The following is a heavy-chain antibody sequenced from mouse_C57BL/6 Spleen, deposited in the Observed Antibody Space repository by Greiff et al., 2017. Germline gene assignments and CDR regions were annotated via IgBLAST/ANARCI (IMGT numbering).Heavy chain of an antibody. CDR3: ARESDGNGVDY. J-gene: IGHJ2*01. D-gene: IGHD2-1*01. Sequence: EVQLVESGGGLVKPGGSLKLSCAASGFTFSSYAMSWVRQTPEKRLEWVATISAGGSYTYYPDNVKGRFTISRDNAKNNLYLQMSHLKSEDTAMYYCARESDGNGVDYWGQGTTLTVSS. CDR2: ISAGGSYT. CDR1: GFTFSSYA. V-gene: IGHV5-4*01.